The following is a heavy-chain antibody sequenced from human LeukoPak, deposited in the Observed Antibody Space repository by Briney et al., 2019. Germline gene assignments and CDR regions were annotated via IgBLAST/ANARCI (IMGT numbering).Heavy chain of an antibody. D-gene: IGHD2-2*01. Sequence: GSLRLSCAASGFTFSSYAMSWVRQAPGKGLEWVSAISGSGGSTYYADSAKGRFTISRDNSKNTLYLQMNSLRAEDTAVYYCAKDEDIVVVPAAIDYWGQGTLVTVSS. CDR1: GFTFSSYA. CDR3: AKDEDIVVVPAAIDY. V-gene: IGHV3-23*01. CDR2: ISGSGGST. J-gene: IGHJ4*02.